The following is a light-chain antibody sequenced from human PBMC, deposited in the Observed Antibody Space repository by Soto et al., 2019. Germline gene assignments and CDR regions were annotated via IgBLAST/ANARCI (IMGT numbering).Light chain of an antibody. CDR1: QDITYH. CDR2: DSA. V-gene: IGKV1-33*01. CDR3: QQYDSFPT. Sequence: DIEMTQSPSSQSASVGDRVTVTCQASQDITYHLNWYQQKPGKAPKLLIYDSANLETGVPSRFSGSGSGTGFTFAISSLQAEDIATYYCQQYDSFPTFGQGTKLEIK. J-gene: IGKJ2*01.